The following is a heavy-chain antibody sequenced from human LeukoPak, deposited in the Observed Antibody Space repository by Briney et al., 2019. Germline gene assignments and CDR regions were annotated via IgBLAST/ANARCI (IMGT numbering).Heavy chain of an antibody. Sequence: SVKVSCKASGGTFSSYSITWVRQAPGQGLEWMGRIIPTLGIANYAQKFQGRVTITADKPTSTAYMELSSLRSEDTAVYYCAGEEERGVTVAGTAFDYWGQGTLVTVSS. D-gene: IGHD6-19*01. J-gene: IGHJ4*02. CDR2: IIPTLGIA. V-gene: IGHV1-69*04. CDR1: GGTFSSYS. CDR3: AGEEERGVTVAGTAFDY.